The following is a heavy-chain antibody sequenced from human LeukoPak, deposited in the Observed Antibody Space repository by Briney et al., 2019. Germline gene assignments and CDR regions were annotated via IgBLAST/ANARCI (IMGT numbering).Heavy chain of an antibody. CDR3: AGGINCIDY. CDR2: INWNGGST. CDR1: AFTFDDYG. D-gene: IGHD1-20*01. Sequence: GGSLRLSCAASAFTFDDYGMTWVRQAPGKGLEWVSGINWNGGSTGYADSVKGRFTISRGNAKNSLSLQMNSLRAEDTALYYCAGGINCIDYWGQGILVTVSS. V-gene: IGHV3-20*04. J-gene: IGHJ4*02.